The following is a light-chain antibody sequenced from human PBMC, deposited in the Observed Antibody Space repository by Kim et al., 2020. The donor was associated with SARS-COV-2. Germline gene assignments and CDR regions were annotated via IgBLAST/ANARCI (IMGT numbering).Light chain of an antibody. CDR2: KAS. J-gene: IGKJ2*01. CDR3: QQYNSYSYP. CDR1: QSISSW. V-gene: IGKV1-5*03. Sequence: DIQMTQSPSTLSASVGDRVTITCRASQSISSWLAWYQQKPGKAPKLLIYKASSLESGVPSRFSGSGSGTEFTLTISSLQPDDFATYYCQQYNSYSYPFGQGTKLEI.